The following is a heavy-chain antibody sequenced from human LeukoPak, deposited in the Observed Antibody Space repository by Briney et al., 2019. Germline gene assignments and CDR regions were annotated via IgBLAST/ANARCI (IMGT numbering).Heavy chain of an antibody. Sequence: ASVKVSCKASGYTFTSYGISWVRQAPGQGLEWMGWISAYNGNTNYAQKLQGRVTMTTDTSTSTAYMELRSLRSDDTAVYYCARAVGATPTMWAFDIWGQGTMVTASS. CDR1: GYTFTSYG. V-gene: IGHV1-18*01. J-gene: IGHJ3*02. D-gene: IGHD1-26*01. CDR3: ARAVGATPTMWAFDI. CDR2: ISAYNGNT.